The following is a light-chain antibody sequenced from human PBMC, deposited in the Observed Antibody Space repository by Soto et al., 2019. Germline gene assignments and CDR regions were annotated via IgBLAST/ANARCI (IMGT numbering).Light chain of an antibody. CDR1: QSVDSN. V-gene: IGKV3-15*01. Sequence: EIVMTQSPATLSVSPGERATLSCRASQSVDSNLACYQQKPGQAPRLLIYDASTRATGIPARFSGSGSGTEFTLTISSLQSEDFAVYYCQQYNNWPPWTFGQGTKLEIK. CDR2: DAS. CDR3: QQYNNWPPWT. J-gene: IGKJ2*01.